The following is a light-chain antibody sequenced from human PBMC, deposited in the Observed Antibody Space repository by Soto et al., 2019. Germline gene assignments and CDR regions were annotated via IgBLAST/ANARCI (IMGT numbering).Light chain of an antibody. Sequence: DIQMTQSPSSLSASVGDRVTFTCRASRGITNHLAWYQQKPGKVPKLLIYAASTLQSGVPSRFSGSGSGTDFTLTISILQPEDVATYFCLTYNSGLLTFGQGTKVEIK. CDR3: LTYNSGLLT. CDR2: AAS. J-gene: IGKJ1*01. CDR1: RGITNH. V-gene: IGKV1-27*01.